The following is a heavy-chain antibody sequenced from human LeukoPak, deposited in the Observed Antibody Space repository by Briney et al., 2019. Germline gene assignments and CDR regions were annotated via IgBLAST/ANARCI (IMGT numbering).Heavy chain of an antibody. CDR2: IYYSGST. V-gene: IGHV4-39*07. D-gene: IGHD4-11*01. Sequence: SETLSLTCTVSGGSISSSRNYWGWIRQPPGKGLEWIGSIYYSGSTNYNPSLKSRVTISVDTSKSQFSLKLSSVTAADTAVYYCASSRIHTVTGVFDYWGQGTLVTVSS. J-gene: IGHJ4*02. CDR1: GGSISSSRNY. CDR3: ASSRIHTVTGVFDY.